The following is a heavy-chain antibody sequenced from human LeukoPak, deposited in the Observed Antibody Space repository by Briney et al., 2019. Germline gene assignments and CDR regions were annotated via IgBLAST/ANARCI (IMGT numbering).Heavy chain of an antibody. CDR3: ARATSVVVPVAIRRYYYYYMDV. CDR2: IIWDGGST. D-gene: IGHD2-2*01. Sequence: GGCLRLSCAASGFTFDDYTMHWVRQAPGKGLQWVSLIIWDGGSTYYADSVKGRFTISRDNAKNSLYLQMNSLRAEDTAVYYCARATSVVVPVAIRRYYYYYMDVWGKGTTVTVSS. CDR1: GFTFDDYT. J-gene: IGHJ6*03. V-gene: IGHV3-43*01.